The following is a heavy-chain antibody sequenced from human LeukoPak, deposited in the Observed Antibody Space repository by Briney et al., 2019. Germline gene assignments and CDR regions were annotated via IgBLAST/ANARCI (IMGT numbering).Heavy chain of an antibody. V-gene: IGHV3-30-3*01. CDR3: ARDSTYYGSGSPPAHN. CDR2: ISYDGSSK. CDR1: GFTFSNYA. J-gene: IGHJ4*02. Sequence: PGGSLRLSCAASGFTFSNYAMHWVRQAPGKGLEWVAVISYDGSSKYYADSVKGRFTISRDNSKKTLYLQMDSLRAEDTAAYYCARDSTYYGSGSPPAHNWGQGTLVTVSS. D-gene: IGHD3-10*01.